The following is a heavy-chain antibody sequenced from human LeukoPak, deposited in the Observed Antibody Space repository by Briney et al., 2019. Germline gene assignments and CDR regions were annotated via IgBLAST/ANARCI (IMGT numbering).Heavy chain of an antibody. V-gene: IGHV3-30-3*01. J-gene: IGHJ4*02. D-gene: IGHD2-15*01. CDR1: GFTFSSYA. CDR3: ARDGRVYCSGGSCHGYYFDY. CDR2: ISYDGSNK. Sequence: GGSLRLSCAASGFTFSSYAMHWVRQAPGKGLEWVAVISYDGSNKYYADSVKGRFTISRDNSKNTLYLQMNSLRAEDTAVYYCARDGRVYCSGGSCHGYYFDYWGQGTLVTVSS.